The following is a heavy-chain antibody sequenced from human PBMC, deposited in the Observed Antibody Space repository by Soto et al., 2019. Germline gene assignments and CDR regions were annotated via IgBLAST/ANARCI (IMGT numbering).Heavy chain of an antibody. D-gene: IGHD3-10*01. CDR2: INPSGGST. J-gene: IGHJ6*02. CDR1: GYTFTSYY. CDR3: ARDRLPMVPGPNYYGMDV. Sequence: GASVKVSCKASGYTFTSYYMHWVRQAPGQGLEWMGIINPSGGSTSYAQKFQGRVTMTRDTSTSTVYMELSSLRSEDTAVYYCARDRLPMVPGPNYYGMDVWGQGTTVTVSS. V-gene: IGHV1-46*01.